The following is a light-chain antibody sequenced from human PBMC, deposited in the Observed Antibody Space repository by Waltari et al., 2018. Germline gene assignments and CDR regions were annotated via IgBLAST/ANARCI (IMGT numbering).Light chain of an antibody. CDR2: DVS. J-gene: IGKJ1*01. V-gene: IGKV3-11*01. CDR1: QSLRMY. Sequence: EIVLTQSPATLSLSPGERATLSCRASQSLRMYLAWYQQKPGQAPRLLIYDVSNRATGIPARFSGSGSGTDFTLTISSLEPEDFAVYYCQQRSNWPGTFGQGTRVEIK. CDR3: QQRSNWPGT.